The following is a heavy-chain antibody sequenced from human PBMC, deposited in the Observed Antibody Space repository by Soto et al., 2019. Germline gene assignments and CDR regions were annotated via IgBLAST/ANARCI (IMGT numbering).Heavy chain of an antibody. CDR3: ARSAGEKPFDY. V-gene: IGHV1-3*01. D-gene: IGHD6-19*01. J-gene: IGHJ4*02. Sequence: ASVKVSCTASGYTFTSYAMHWVRQAPGQRLEWMGWINAGNGNTKYSQKFQGRVTITRDTSASTAYMELSSLRSEDTAVYYCARSAGEKPFDYWGQGTLVTVSS. CDR1: GYTFTSYA. CDR2: INAGNGNT.